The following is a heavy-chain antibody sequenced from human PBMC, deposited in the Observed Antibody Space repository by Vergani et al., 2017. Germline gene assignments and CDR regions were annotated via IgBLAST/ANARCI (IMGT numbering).Heavy chain of an antibody. CDR1: GGPFSGYY. J-gene: IGHJ5*02. Sequence: QVQLQQWGAGLLKPSETLSLTCAVYGGPFSGYYWGWIRQPPGKGLEWIGEINHSGSTNYNPSLKSRVTISVDTSKNQFSLKLSSVTAADTAVYYCAGEYSNYVCPWGQGTLVTVSS. D-gene: IGHD4-11*01. CDR3: AGEYSNYVCP. V-gene: IGHV4-34*01. CDR2: INHSGST.